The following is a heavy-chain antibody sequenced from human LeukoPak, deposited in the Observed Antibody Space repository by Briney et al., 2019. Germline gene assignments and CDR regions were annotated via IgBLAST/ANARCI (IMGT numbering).Heavy chain of an antibody. D-gene: IGHD1-26*01. Sequence: KPSETLSLTCTVSGGSMSSHYWSWIRQPPGKGLEWIGYIYYSGSTNYNPSLKSRVTMSVDTSKNQFSLKLSSVTAADTAVYYCARDFVPLWLVHSGSGRMDVWGQGTTVTVSS. CDR2: IYYSGST. CDR1: GGSMSSHY. J-gene: IGHJ6*02. V-gene: IGHV4-59*11. CDR3: ARDFVPLWLVHSGSGRMDV.